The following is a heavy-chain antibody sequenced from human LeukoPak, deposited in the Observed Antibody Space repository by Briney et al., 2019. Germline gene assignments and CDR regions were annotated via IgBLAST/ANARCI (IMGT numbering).Heavy chain of an antibody. CDR2: INPSGGST. V-gene: IGHV1-46*01. CDR3: ARLTPVAGLDY. Sequence: ASVKVSCKASGYTFTSYYMHWVRQAPGQGLEWMGIINPSGGSTSYAQKFQGRVTMTRDTSTSTVYMELSSLRTEDTAVYYCARLTPVAGLDYWGQGTLVTVSS. J-gene: IGHJ4*02. D-gene: IGHD6-19*01. CDR1: GYTFTSYY.